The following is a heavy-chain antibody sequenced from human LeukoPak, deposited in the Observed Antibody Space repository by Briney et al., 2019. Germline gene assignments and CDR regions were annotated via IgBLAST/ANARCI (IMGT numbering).Heavy chain of an antibody. CDR1: GGSIDSSSYY. Sequence: SETLSLTCTVSGGSIDSSSYYWGWIRQPPGKGLEWIGSIYYSGSTYYNPSLKSRVTISVDTSRNQFSLKLSSVTAADTAVYYCSSSDYVYYFDYWGQGTLVTVSS. CDR3: SSSDYVYYFDY. D-gene: IGHD4/OR15-4a*01. V-gene: IGHV4-39*01. CDR2: IYYSGST. J-gene: IGHJ4*02.